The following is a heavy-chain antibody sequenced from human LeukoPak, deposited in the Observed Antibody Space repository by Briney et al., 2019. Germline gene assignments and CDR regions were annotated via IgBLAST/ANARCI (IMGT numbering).Heavy chain of an antibody. D-gene: IGHD1-26*01. Sequence: GGSLRLSCAASGFTFSSYGMHWVRQAPGKGLEWAAFIHYDGSNKYYADSVKGRFTISRDNSKNTLYLQINSLIVEDTAVYYCAKGYGIQWALDNWGQGTLVTVSS. V-gene: IGHV3-30*02. CDR2: IHYDGSNK. CDR1: GFTFSSYG. CDR3: AKGYGIQWALDN. J-gene: IGHJ4*02.